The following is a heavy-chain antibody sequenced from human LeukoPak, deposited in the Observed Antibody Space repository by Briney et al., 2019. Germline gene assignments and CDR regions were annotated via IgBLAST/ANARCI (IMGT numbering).Heavy chain of an antibody. Sequence: GGSLRLSCAASGFTFSTSSMHWVRQAPGKGLEWVAVVSYDGSKQYYADSVKGRFTISRDNSRNTLFLQMNRLRTEDTAVYYCAIEGIAVAGTGDDYWGQGTLVTVSS. CDR3: AIEGIAVAGTGDDY. CDR2: VSYDGSKQ. CDR1: GFTFSTSS. V-gene: IGHV3-30*04. J-gene: IGHJ4*02. D-gene: IGHD6-19*01.